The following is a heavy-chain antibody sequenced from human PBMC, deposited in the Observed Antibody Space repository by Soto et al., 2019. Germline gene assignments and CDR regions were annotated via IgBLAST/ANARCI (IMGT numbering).Heavy chain of an antibody. CDR2: ISYSGST. Sequence: QVQLQESGPGLVKPSETLSPTCTVSGGSISRYYWSWIRQPPGKGLEWIGYISYSGSTNYNPSLKSRVTISGDTSKNHFSLKLSSVTAADTAVYYCARRKLLWFGEDYWGQGTLVTVSS. CDR1: GGSISRYY. CDR3: ARRKLLWFGEDY. J-gene: IGHJ4*02. D-gene: IGHD3-10*01. V-gene: IGHV4-59*01.